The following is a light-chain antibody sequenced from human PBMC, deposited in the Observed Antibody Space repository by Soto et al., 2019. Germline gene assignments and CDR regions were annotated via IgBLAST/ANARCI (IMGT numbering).Light chain of an antibody. Sequence: DIVMTQSPDSLAVSLGERATINCRSSQNILYSSDNKNYLAWYQQKPGQSPKLLIYWASTRESGVPDRFSGSGSGRDFTLTISSLQAEDVAVYYCQQYYSSPYTFGQGTKLAIK. CDR2: WAS. CDR3: QQYYSSPYT. V-gene: IGKV4-1*01. CDR1: QNILYSSDNKNY. J-gene: IGKJ2*01.